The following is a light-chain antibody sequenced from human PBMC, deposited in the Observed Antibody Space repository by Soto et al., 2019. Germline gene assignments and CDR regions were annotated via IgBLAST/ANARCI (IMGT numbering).Light chain of an antibody. Sequence: QSVLTQPPSASGSPGQSVTISCTGTSSDVGAFNYVSWYQQYPGEAPKLIIYEVTKRPSGVPDRFSGSKSGNTASLTISGLQAEDEADYYCCSYGGTFVMFGGGTKVTVL. CDR3: CSYGGTFVM. J-gene: IGLJ3*02. CDR2: EVT. CDR1: SSDVGAFNY. V-gene: IGLV2-8*01.